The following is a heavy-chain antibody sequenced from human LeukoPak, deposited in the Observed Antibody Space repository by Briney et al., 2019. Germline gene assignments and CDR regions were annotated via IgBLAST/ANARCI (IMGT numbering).Heavy chain of an antibody. D-gene: IGHD3-10*01. V-gene: IGHV3-30*04. CDR3: AKDFTMVRGVIFPTYYYYYMDV. CDR1: GFTFSSYA. CDR2: ISYDGSNK. J-gene: IGHJ6*03. Sequence: GGSLRLSCAASGFTFSSYAMHWVRQAPCKGLEWVAVISYDGSNKYYADSVKGRFTISRDNSKNTLYLQMNSLRAEDTAVYYCAKDFTMVRGVIFPTYYYYYMDVWGKGTTVTISS.